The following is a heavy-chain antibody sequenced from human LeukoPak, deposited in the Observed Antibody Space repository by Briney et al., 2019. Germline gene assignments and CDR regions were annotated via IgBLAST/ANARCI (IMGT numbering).Heavy chain of an antibody. CDR3: ARAAYYYDNGGSSWYFAH. D-gene: IGHD3-22*01. Sequence: PGGSLRLSCAASGFSVTNNYMNWVRQAPGKGLEWVSLINSGGSTSYTESVKGRFTASSDNSKNTLYLQMNGLRAEDTAVYYCARAAYYYDNGGSSWYFAHWGRGTLVTVSS. CDR1: GFSVTNNY. J-gene: IGHJ2*01. V-gene: IGHV3-66*01. CDR2: INSGGST.